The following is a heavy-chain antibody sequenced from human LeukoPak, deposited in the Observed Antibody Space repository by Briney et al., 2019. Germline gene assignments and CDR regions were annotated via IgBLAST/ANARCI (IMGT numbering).Heavy chain of an antibody. Sequence: PGGSLRFSCAASGFSFSSYAMSWVRQVPGKGLEWISSFSGHTGDTYYPGSVKGRFTISRENAKNSLYLQMNSLRAGDTAVYYCARALRYYDSSGSTLGAFDIWGQGTMVTVSS. CDR2: FSGHTGDT. V-gene: IGHV3-13*01. D-gene: IGHD3-22*01. CDR1: GFSFSSYA. J-gene: IGHJ3*02. CDR3: ARALRYYDSSGSTLGAFDI.